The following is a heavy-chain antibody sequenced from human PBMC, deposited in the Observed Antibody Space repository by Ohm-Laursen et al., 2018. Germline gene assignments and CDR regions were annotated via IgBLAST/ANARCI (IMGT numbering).Heavy chain of an antibody. Sequence: SDTLSLTCTVSGSSINSYYWSWIRQPPGKGLEWIGYIYYSGITNYNPSLKSRITMSVDTSKNQFSLRLSSVTAADTAVYYCARGGAFLDYWGQGALVTVS. CDR3: ARGGAFLDY. CDR2: IYYSGIT. D-gene: IGHD1-26*01. J-gene: IGHJ4*02. V-gene: IGHV4-59*07. CDR1: GSSINSYY.